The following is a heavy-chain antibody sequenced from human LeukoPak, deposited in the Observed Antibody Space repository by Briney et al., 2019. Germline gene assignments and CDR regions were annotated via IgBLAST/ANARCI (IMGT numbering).Heavy chain of an antibody. V-gene: IGHV4-34*01. D-gene: IGHD2-15*01. Sequence: SETLSLTCTVSGGSISSYYWSWIRQPPGKGLEWIGEINHSGSTNYNPSLKSRVTISVDTSKNQFSLKLSSVTAADTAVYYCARRVRRGVVVKIYYFDYWGQGTLVTVSS. CDR2: INHSGST. CDR3: ARRVRRGVVVKIYYFDY. J-gene: IGHJ4*02. CDR1: GGSISSYY.